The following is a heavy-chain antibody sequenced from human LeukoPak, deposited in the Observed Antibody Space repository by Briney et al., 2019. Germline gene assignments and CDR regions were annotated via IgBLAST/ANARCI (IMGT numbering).Heavy chain of an antibody. CDR1: GFTFSSYG. V-gene: IGHV3-30*18. CDR2: ISYDGSNK. Sequence: GGSLRLSCAASGFTFSSYGMHWVRQAPGKGLEWVAVISYDGSNKYYADSVKGRFTISRDNSKNTLYLQMNSLRAEDTAVYYCAKDGDYWGQGTLVTVSS. CDR3: AKDGDY. J-gene: IGHJ4*02.